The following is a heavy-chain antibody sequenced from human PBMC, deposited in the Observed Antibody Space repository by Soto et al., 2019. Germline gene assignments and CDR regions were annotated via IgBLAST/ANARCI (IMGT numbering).Heavy chain of an antibody. CDR2: INHSGST. V-gene: IGHV4-34*01. CDR3: ASTYNWNYVWFDP. D-gene: IGHD1-7*01. CDR1: GGSFSGYY. J-gene: IGHJ5*02. Sequence: SEPLSLTCPVYGGSFSGYYWSWIRQPPGKGLEWIGEINHSGSTNYNPSLKSRVTISVDTSKNQFSLKLSSVTAADTAVYYCASTYNWNYVWFDPWGQGTLVPVSS.